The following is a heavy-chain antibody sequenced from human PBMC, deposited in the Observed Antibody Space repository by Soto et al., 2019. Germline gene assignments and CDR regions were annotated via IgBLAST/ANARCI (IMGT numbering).Heavy chain of an antibody. CDR1: GGTFSSYT. D-gene: IGHD3-22*01. Sequence: QVQLVQSGAEVKKPGSSVKVSCKTSGGTFSSYTINWVRQAPGQGLEWMGRIIPILNIRNYAPNFQGRVTITADKSTSTAYMELSSLRSEDTAVYYCARVPRPYYYDSSGYGGHFDLWGRGTLVTVSS. V-gene: IGHV1-69*02. CDR2: IIPILNIR. CDR3: ARVPRPYYYDSSGYGGHFDL. J-gene: IGHJ2*01.